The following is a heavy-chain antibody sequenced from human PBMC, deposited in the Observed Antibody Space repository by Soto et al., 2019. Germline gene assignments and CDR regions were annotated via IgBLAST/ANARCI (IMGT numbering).Heavy chain of an antibody. CDR1: GFSFSNYG. V-gene: IGHV3-48*02. Sequence: GGSLRFSCVASGFSFSNYGMNWVRQAPGKRPEWISYIGGTTSAIYYADSAKGRFTISRDNAKKSLFLQMNSLRDEDTAMYYCARDESYESSGLDFDYWGQGILVTVSS. CDR3: ARDESYESSGLDFDY. J-gene: IGHJ4*02. D-gene: IGHD3-22*01. CDR2: IGGTTSAI.